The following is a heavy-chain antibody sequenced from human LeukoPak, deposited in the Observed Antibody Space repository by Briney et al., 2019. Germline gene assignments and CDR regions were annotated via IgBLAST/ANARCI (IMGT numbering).Heavy chain of an antibody. J-gene: IGHJ5*02. D-gene: IGHD5-18*01. CDR1: GFTFSSYG. CDR3: AKDADTAMVIGWFDP. Sequence: GGSLRLSCAVSGFTFSSYGMSWVRQAPGKGLEWVSAISGSGGSKYYADPVKGRFTISRDNSKNTLYLQMNSLRAEDTAVYYCAKDADTAMVIGWFDPWGQGTLVTVSS. CDR2: ISGSGGSK. V-gene: IGHV3-23*01.